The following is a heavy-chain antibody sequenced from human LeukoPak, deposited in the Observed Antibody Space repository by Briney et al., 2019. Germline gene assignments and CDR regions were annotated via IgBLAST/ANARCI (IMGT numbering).Heavy chain of an antibody. D-gene: IGHD2-2*03. CDR2: TTDSGGST. Sequence: GGSLRLSCAASGFSFSTYAMTWLRQAPGKGLEWVSTTTDSGGSTHYADAVKGRFTMSRDNSKNTLHLQLNSLRAEDTAVYYCARDVSMDIGGSDCWGPGTLVTVSS. J-gene: IGHJ4*02. CDR1: GFSFSTYA. V-gene: IGHV3-23*01. CDR3: ARDVSMDIGGSDC.